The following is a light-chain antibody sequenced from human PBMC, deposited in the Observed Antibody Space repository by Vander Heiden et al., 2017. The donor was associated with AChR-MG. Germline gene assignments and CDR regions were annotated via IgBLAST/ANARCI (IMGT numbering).Light chain of an antibody. J-gene: IGLJ2*01. V-gene: IGLV2-8*01. Sequence: QSALTQPPSASGSPGQSVTISCTGTSSDVGGYNYVSWYQQHPGKAPKLMIYDVSKRPSGVPDRFSGSKSGNTDSLTVAGLQAEDEADYYCSSYAGSNNLGVFGGGTKLTVL. CDR3: SSYAGSNNLGV. CDR1: SSDVGGYNY. CDR2: DVS.